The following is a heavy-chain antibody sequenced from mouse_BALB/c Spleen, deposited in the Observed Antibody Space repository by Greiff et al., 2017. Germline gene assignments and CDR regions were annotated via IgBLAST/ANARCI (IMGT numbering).Heavy chain of an antibody. V-gene: IGHV2-9*02. CDR2: IWAGGST. J-gene: IGHJ3*01. D-gene: IGHD2-3*01. Sequence: VQGVESGPGLVAPSQSLSITCTVSGFSLTSYGVHWVRQPPGKGLEWLGVIWAGGSTNYNSALMSRLSISKDNSKSQVFLKMNSLQTDDTAMYYCARDRDGSLAYWGQGTLVTVSA. CDR1: GFSLTSYG. CDR3: ARDRDGSLAY.